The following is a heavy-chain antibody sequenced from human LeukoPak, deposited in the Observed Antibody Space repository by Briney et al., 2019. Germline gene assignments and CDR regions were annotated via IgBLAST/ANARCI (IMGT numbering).Heavy chain of an antibody. CDR3: ARAATMVRGVSTHYYYGVDV. V-gene: IGHV4-30-4*01. CDR1: GGSISSGDYY. CDR2: IYYSGST. J-gene: IGHJ6*02. D-gene: IGHD3-10*01. Sequence: SETLSLTCTVSGGSISSGDYYWSWIRLPPGKGLEWIGYIYYSGSTYYNPSLKSRVTISVDTSKNQFSLKLSSVTAADTAVYYCARAATMVRGVSTHYYYGVDVWGQGTTVTVSS.